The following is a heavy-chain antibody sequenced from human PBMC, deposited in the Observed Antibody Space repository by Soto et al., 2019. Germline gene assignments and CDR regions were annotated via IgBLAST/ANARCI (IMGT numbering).Heavy chain of an antibody. V-gene: IGHV2-5*02. Sequence: SGPTMVNPTQTLTLTCTFSGFSLNSRGVGVGWVRQPPGKALEWLAIVYWDDDKRYRPSLRSRLSIRKDTPKNQVVLTLTNTDPVDTATYYCVHRGPVDETGLGIDVWGQGSMVTVSS. D-gene: IGHD3-9*01. CDR2: VYWDDDK. CDR3: VHRGPVDETGLGIDV. J-gene: IGHJ6*02. CDR1: GFSLNSRGVG.